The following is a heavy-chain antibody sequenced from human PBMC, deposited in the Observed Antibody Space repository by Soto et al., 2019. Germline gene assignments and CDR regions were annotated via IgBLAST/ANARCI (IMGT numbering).Heavy chain of an antibody. V-gene: IGHV4-4*07. CDR2: IYATGTT. CDR1: GASISGFY. CDR3: ARYTRYYFDY. J-gene: IGHJ4*02. Sequence: SETLSLTCTVSGASISGFYWSWIRKSAGKGLEWIGRIYATGTTDYNPSLKSRVIMSVDTSKKQFSLKLSSVTAADTAVYYCARYTRYYFDYWGQGTLVTVSS.